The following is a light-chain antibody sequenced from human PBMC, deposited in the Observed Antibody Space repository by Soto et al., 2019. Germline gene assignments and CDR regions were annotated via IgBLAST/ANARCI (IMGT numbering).Light chain of an antibody. CDR2: WAS. Sequence: DIVMTQSPDSLAVSLGERATINCKSSQSVLYSSNNKNYLAWFQLKPGQPPRLLLYWASTRESGVPDRFSGSGSGTDFTITISSLQAEDVAVYYCQQYYSTPQTFGQGTKVEIK. CDR1: QSVLYSSNNKNY. J-gene: IGKJ1*01. CDR3: QQYYSTPQT. V-gene: IGKV4-1*01.